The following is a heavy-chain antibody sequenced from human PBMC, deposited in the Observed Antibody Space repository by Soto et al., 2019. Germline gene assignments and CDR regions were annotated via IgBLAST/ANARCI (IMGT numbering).Heavy chain of an antibody. J-gene: IGHJ4*02. D-gene: IGHD3-16*01. CDR3: ARDRGPNTFDY. Sequence: RGSLILSCAASGFTFTHSWMIWVRQTQGKGLEWLASINLDGSATYYLDSLKGRFSISRDNAQNALFLQMNRLRDDDSAVYFCARDRGPNTFDYWGQGPLVTVSS. CDR2: INLDGSAT. V-gene: IGHV3-7*03. CDR1: GFTFTHSW.